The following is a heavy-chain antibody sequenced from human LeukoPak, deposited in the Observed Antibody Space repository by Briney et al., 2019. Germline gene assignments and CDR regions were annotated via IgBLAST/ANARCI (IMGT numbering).Heavy chain of an antibody. CDR2: ITYDGSNK. CDR3: AKTSQPYCGGDCSHFDY. CDR1: GFTFSSYG. J-gene: IGHJ4*02. V-gene: IGHV3-30*18. Sequence: GGSLRLSCAASGFTFSSYGMHWVRQAPGEGLEWLAIITYDGSNKYYADSVKGRFTISRDDSKNTLYLQVNSLRVADTAVYYCAKTSQPYCGGDCSHFDYWGQGTLVTVSS. D-gene: IGHD2-21*02.